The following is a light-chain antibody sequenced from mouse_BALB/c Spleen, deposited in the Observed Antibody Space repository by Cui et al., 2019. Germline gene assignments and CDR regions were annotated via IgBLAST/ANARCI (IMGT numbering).Light chain of an antibody. CDR1: SSGSY. CDR3: FQGSGYPYT. CDR2: DTS. J-gene: IGKJ2*01. V-gene: IGKV4-63*01. Sequence: ENVLTQSPAIMSASPGEKVSMTCSASSSGSYMHWYQQKSSTSPKLWIYDTSKLASGVPGRFSGSGSGNSYSLTISSMEAEDVATYYCFQGSGYPYTFGGGTKLEIK.